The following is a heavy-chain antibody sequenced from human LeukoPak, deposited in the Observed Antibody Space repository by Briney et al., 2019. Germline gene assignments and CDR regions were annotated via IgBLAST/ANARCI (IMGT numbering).Heavy chain of an antibody. J-gene: IGHJ4*02. Sequence: GGSQRLSCVASGVIFRDYAMNWVRQAPGKGLEWVATISGRTGATYYEDSVRGRFTISRDNSENTLYLQMNSLRVEDTALYYCTKRGTGGSGSHMDYWGQGILVTVSS. CDR1: GVIFRDYA. D-gene: IGHD3-10*01. CDR3: TKRGTGGSGSHMDY. V-gene: IGHV3-23*01. CDR2: ISGRTGAT.